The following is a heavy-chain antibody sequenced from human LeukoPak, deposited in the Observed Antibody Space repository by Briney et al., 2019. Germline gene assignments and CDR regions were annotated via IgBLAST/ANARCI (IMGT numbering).Heavy chain of an antibody. D-gene: IGHD2-2*01. CDR3: ARGRRYCSSTSCYYRGYYYYYGMDV. V-gene: IGHV4-34*01. CDR1: GGSFSGYY. J-gene: IGHJ6*02. Sequence: SETLSLTCAVYGGSFSGYYWSWIRQPPGKGLEWIGEINHSGSTNYNLSLKSRVTISVDTSKNQFSLKLSSVTAADTAVYYCARGRRYCSSTSCYYRGYYYYYGMDVWGQGTTVTVSS. CDR2: INHSGST.